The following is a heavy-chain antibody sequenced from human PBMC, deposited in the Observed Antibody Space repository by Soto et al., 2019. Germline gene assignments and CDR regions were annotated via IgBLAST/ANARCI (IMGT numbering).Heavy chain of an antibody. CDR3: AKDNTAMVTFVYH. D-gene: IGHD5-18*01. Sequence: GGSLRLSCAASGFTFDDYAMHWVRQAPGKGLEWVSGISWNSGSIGYADSVKGRFTISRDNPKNSLYLQMNSLGAEDTALYYCAKDNTAMVTFVYHWGQGTLVTVSS. V-gene: IGHV3-9*01. CDR2: ISWNSGSI. CDR1: GFTFDDYA. J-gene: IGHJ5*02.